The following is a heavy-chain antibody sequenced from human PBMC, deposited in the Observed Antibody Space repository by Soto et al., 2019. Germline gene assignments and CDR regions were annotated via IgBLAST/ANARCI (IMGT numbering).Heavy chain of an antibody. CDR1: GGSFSGYY. V-gene: IGHV4-34*01. Sequence: SETLSLTCAVYGGSFSGYYWSWIRQPPGKGLEWIGEINHSGSTNYNPSLKSRVTIPVDTSKNQFSLKLSSVTAADTAVYYCARTIEYSSSGVFDYWGQGTLVTVSS. D-gene: IGHD6-6*01. CDR3: ARTIEYSSSGVFDY. J-gene: IGHJ4*02. CDR2: INHSGST.